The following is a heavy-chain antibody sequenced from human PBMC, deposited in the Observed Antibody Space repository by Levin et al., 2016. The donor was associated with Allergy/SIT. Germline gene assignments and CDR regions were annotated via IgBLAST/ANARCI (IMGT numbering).Heavy chain of an antibody. D-gene: IGHD5-24*01. V-gene: IGHV3-7*03. CDR2: IKGDGSKT. CDR1: GFTFSQYW. J-gene: IGHJ5*02. CDR3: AISPNRDAYSVAH. Sequence: GESLKISCAASGFTFSQYWMTWVRQAPGKGLEWVANIKGDGSKTYYVDSVKGRFTISRDNAKNSLYLQLNSLRAEDTAVYYCAISPNRDAYSVAHWGQGTLVTVSS.